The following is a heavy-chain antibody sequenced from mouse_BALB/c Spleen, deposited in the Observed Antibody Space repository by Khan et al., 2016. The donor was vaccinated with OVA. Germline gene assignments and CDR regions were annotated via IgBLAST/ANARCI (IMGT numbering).Heavy chain of an antibody. J-gene: IGHJ2*01. CDR3: AGDYGGDFDY. Sequence: QLEESGPGLVKPSQSLSLTCTVSGYSITTYYARNLIQQSPENIQEWMGYISYSGNTYYNPTLKSQTTITRDTSNNQFFLQLKSVTTEDAASYCCAGDYGGDFDYWGQGTTLTVSS. CDR1: GYSITTYYA. V-gene: IGHV3-2*02. D-gene: IGHD1-1*02. CDR2: ISYSGNT.